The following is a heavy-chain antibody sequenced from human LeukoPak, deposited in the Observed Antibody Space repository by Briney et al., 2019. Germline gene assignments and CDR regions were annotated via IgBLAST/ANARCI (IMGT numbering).Heavy chain of an antibody. J-gene: IGHJ4*02. V-gene: IGHV3-23*01. Sequence: GGSLRLSCAASGFTFSSYAMSWVRQAPGKGLEWVSVISGSGGSTYSADSVKGRFTISRDNSKKTLYLQLNSLRVEDTAIYYCAKGQELDDGVFDSWGQGTLVTVSS. CDR3: AKGQELDDGVFDS. D-gene: IGHD1-1*01. CDR2: ISGSGGST. CDR1: GFTFSSYA.